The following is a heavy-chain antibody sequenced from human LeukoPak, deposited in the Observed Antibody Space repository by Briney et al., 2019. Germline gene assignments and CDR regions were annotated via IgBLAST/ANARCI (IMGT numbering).Heavy chain of an antibody. Sequence: VASVKVSCKASGYTFTSYYMHWVRQAPGQGLEWMGWISAYNGNTNYAQKLQGRVTMTTDTSTSTAYMELRSLRSDDTAVYYCARDQGAADIVSYYYGMDVWGQGTTVTVSS. CDR2: ISAYNGNT. D-gene: IGHD2-15*01. J-gene: IGHJ6*02. CDR3: ARDQGAADIVSYYYGMDV. CDR1: GYTFTSYY. V-gene: IGHV1-18*04.